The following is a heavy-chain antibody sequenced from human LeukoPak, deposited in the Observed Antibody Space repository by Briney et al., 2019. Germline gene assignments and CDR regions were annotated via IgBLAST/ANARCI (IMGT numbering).Heavy chain of an antibody. D-gene: IGHD5-18*01. CDR1: GYTLSELS. CDR3: AREKDTAMVYFDY. J-gene: IGHJ4*02. V-gene: IGHV1-46*01. Sequence: ASVKVSCKVSGYTLSELSMHWVRQAPGQGLEWMGIINPSGGSTSYAQKFQGRVTMTRDTSTSTVYMELSSLRSEDTAVYYCAREKDTAMVYFDYWGQGTLVTVSS. CDR2: INPSGGST.